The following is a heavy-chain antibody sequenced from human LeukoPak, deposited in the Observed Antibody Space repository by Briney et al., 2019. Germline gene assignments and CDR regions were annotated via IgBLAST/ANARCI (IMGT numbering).Heavy chain of an antibody. CDR1: GFTFSSFV. Sequence: GGSLRLSCAASGFTFSSFVMNWVRQAPGKGLEWVSVIYSGVTTYYPDSVKGRFTISRDNSKNTLFLQMNSLTVEDTAVYYCARIASPGGYFDYWGQGTLVTVSS. CDR3: ARIASPGGYFDY. V-gene: IGHV3-66*02. CDR2: IYSGVTT. J-gene: IGHJ4*02. D-gene: IGHD2-8*02.